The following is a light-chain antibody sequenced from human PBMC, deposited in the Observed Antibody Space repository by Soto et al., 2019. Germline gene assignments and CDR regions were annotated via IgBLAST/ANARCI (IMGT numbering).Light chain of an antibody. CDR2: EVN. CDR1: RGAVGGFKF. CDR3: SSCAGSNNPYV. J-gene: IGLJ1*01. Sequence: QSALTQPPSASGSPGRPATSPSTGTRGAVGGFKFVSWYQQYPGKAPQLIIYEVNKRPSGVPDRFSGSKSGNTASLTVSGLQAEDEADYCSSCAGSNNPYVFGTGTKVTVL. V-gene: IGLV2-8*01.